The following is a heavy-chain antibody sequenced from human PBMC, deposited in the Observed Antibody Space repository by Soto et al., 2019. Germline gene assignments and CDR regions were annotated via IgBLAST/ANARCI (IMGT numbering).Heavy chain of an antibody. CDR3: ARGVGTTYAFDI. D-gene: IGHD1-26*01. V-gene: IGHV3-30-3*01. CDR1: GFTFSSYA. J-gene: IGHJ3*02. CDR2: ISYDGSNK. Sequence: PGGSLRLSCAASGFTFSSYAMHWVRQAPGKGLEWVAVISYDGSNKYYADSVKGRFTISRDNSKNTLYLQMNSLRAEDTAVYYCARGVGTTYAFDIWGQGTMVT.